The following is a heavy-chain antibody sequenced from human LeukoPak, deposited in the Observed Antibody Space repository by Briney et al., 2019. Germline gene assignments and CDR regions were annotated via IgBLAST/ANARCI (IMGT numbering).Heavy chain of an antibody. CDR1: DGSISTYY. J-gene: IGHJ4*02. CDR2: IYYSGST. Sequence: SETLSLTCTVSDGSISTYYWTWIRQPPGKGLEWIGYIYYSGSTNYNPSLKSRVTISVDTSKNQFSLKLSSVTAADTAVYYCARGYTSGWKYFDDWGQGTLVTVSS. V-gene: IGHV4-59*08. CDR3: ARGYTSGWKYFDD. D-gene: IGHD6-19*01.